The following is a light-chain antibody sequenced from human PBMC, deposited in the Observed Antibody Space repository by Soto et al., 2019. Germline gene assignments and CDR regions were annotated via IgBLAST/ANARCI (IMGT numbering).Light chain of an antibody. J-gene: IGLJ2*01. V-gene: IGLV1-44*01. CDR1: SSNIGSNT. CDR2: TNN. CDR3: AAWDDSLNGVI. Sequence: SVLTQPPSASETPGQRVTISCSGSSSNIGSNTVNWYQQPPGTAPKLLIYTNNQRPSGVPDRFSGSKSGTSASLAISGLQSEDEADYYCAAWDDSLNGVIFGGGTKLTVL.